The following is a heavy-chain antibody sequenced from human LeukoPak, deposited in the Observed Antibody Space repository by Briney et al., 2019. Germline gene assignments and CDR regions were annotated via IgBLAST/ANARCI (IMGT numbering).Heavy chain of an antibody. CDR1: GGTISSGGYY. CDR2: IYYSGST. V-gene: IGHV4-31*03. J-gene: IGHJ4*02. Sequence: PSETLSLTCTVSGGTISSGGYYWSWIRQHPGRGLEWIGYIYYSGSTYYSPSLKTRVTISVDTSKNQFSLKPNSVTAADTAVYYCAREDSSAWYLDYWGQGTLVTVSS. D-gene: IGHD6-19*01. CDR3: AREDSSAWYLDY.